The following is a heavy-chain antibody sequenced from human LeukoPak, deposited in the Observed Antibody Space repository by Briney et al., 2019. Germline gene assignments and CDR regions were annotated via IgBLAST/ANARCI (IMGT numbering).Heavy chain of an antibody. CDR3: ARVRGYSGSGTFWYFDL. V-gene: IGHV3-11*01. J-gene: IGHJ2*01. CDR2: ISSSDNTI. Sequence: PGRSLRLSCAASGFTFSDYYMSWIRQAPGKGLEWVSYISSSDNTIYYADSVKGRFTISRDNAKNSLSLQMNSLRVEDTAIYYCARVRGYSGSGTFWYFDLWGRGTLVTASS. D-gene: IGHD3-10*01. CDR1: GFTFSDYY.